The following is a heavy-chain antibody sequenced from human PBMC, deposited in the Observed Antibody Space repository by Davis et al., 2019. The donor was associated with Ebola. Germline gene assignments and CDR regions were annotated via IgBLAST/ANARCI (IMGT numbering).Heavy chain of an antibody. CDR2: ISSSSSYI. J-gene: IGHJ6*04. Sequence: PGGSLRLSCAASGFTFSSYSMNWVRQAPGKGLEWVSSISSSSSYIYYADSAKGRFTISRDNAKNSLYLQMNSLRAEDTAVYYCARPGVRPGGWFDYYYGMDVWGKGTTVTVSS. V-gene: IGHV3-21*01. CDR1: GFTFSSYS. D-gene: IGHD6-19*01. CDR3: ARPGVRPGGWFDYYYGMDV.